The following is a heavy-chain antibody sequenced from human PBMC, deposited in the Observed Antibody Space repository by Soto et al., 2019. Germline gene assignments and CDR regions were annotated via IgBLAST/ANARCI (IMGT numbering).Heavy chain of an antibody. CDR3: ARDKYYYDSSGYYAIYYYYGMDV. Sequence: PGGSLRLSCAASGFTFSSYAMHWVRQAPGKGLEWVAVISYDGSNKYYADSVKGRFTISRDNSKNTLYLQMNSLRAEDTAVYYCARDKYYYDSSGYYAIYYYYGMDVWGQGTTVTVS. V-gene: IGHV3-30-3*01. J-gene: IGHJ6*02. D-gene: IGHD3-22*01. CDR1: GFTFSSYA. CDR2: ISYDGSNK.